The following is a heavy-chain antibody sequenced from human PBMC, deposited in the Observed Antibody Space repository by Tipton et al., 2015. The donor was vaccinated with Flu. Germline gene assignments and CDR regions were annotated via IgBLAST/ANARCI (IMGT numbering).Heavy chain of an antibody. J-gene: IGHJ6*02. CDR3: TRGIRGDSYSYYGMDV. CDR1: GYTFSGSA. V-gene: IGHV3-73*01. D-gene: IGHD3-10*01. Sequence: SLRLSCAASGYTFSGSAMHWVRQASGKGLEWVGRIRSKDYYYATEYSASVKGRFTISRDDYKNTAYLQMNSLETEDTALYYWTRGIRGDSYSYYGMDVGGQGTTVTVSS. CDR2: IRSKDYYYAT.